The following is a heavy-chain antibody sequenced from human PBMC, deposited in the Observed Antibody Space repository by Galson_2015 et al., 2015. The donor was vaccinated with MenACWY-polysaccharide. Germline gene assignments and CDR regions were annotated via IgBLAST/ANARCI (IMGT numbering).Heavy chain of an antibody. Sequence: SLRLSCAASGFTFSTYWMYWVRQAPGKGLVWVSRIKSDGSSTSYADSVKGRFTISRDNAKNTLYLQMNSLRAEDTAVYYCARGYSGYDWGQGTLVTVSS. CDR1: GFTFSTYW. CDR3: ARGYSGYD. D-gene: IGHD5-12*01. CDR2: IKSDGSST. V-gene: IGHV3-74*01. J-gene: IGHJ4*02.